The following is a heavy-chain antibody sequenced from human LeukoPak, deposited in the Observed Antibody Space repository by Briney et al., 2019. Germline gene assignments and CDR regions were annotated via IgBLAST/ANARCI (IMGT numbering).Heavy chain of an antibody. J-gene: IGHJ6*03. D-gene: IGHD3-3*01. V-gene: IGHV1-18*01. CDR2: ISAYNGRT. CDR1: GYTFTSYG. Sequence: ASVKVSCKASGYTFTSYGIRGVRQAPGQGSEGMGWISAYNGRTNYEQKLQGRDTMNTDTSKSTAYMEVRSLRSDDTAVYYCARDYLPTRDFWSGYYYYYYYFMDVWGKGTTVTVSS. CDR3: ARDYLPTRDFWSGYYYYYYYFMDV.